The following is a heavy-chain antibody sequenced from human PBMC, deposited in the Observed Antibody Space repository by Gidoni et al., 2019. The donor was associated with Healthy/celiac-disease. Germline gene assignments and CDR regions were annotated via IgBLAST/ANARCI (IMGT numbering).Heavy chain of an antibody. CDR1: GFTVSGSA. Sequence: EVQLVESGGGLVQPGGSLKLSCAASGFTVSGSAMHWVRQASGKGLEWVGRIRSKANSYATAYAASVKGRFTISRDDSKNTAYLQMNSLKTEDTAVYYCTRGPNNWNFGFDPWGQGTLVTVSS. V-gene: IGHV3-73*02. J-gene: IGHJ5*02. D-gene: IGHD1-7*01. CDR2: IRSKANSYAT. CDR3: TRGPNNWNFGFDP.